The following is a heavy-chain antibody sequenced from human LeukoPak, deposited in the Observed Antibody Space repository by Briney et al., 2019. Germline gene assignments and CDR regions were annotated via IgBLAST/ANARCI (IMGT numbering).Heavy chain of an antibody. J-gene: IGHJ6*02. CDR3: AKGGYGGRRLNYYYGMDV. CDR2: ISGSGGST. CDR1: GFTFSDYY. Sequence: GGSLRLSCAASGFTFSDYYMSWIRQAPGKGLEWVSAISGSGGSTYYADSVKGRFTISRDNSKNTLYLQMNSLRAEDTAVYYCAKGGYGGRRLNYYYGMDVWGQGTTVTVSS. V-gene: IGHV3-23*01. D-gene: IGHD5-12*01.